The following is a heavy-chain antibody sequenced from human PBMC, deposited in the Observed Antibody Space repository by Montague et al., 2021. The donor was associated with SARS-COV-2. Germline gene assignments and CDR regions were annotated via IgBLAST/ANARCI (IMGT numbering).Heavy chain of an antibody. CDR2: TYYRSEWYS. Sequence: CAISGDSVSTNSGTWNWVRLSPSRGLEWLGRTYYRSEWYSDYSVSVKSRISINPDTSKNQFSLQLKSVTPEDTAVYYCARAERGSCGDGNCYQYFFTYWGQGTLVTVSS. V-gene: IGHV6-1*01. D-gene: IGHD2-15*01. J-gene: IGHJ4*02. CDR1: GDSVSTNSGT. CDR3: ARAERGSCGDGNCYQYFFTY.